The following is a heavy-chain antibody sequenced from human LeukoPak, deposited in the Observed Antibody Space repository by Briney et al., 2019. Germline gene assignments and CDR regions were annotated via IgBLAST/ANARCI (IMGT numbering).Heavy chain of an antibody. CDR3: ARGYCSGGSCYSFDY. CDR2: IYYSGST. V-gene: IGHV4-61*01. J-gene: IGHJ4*02. CDR1: GDSISSRSYY. D-gene: IGHD2-15*01. Sequence: SSETLSLTCTVSGDSISSRSYYWSWIRQPPGKGLEWIGYIYYSGSTNYNPSLKSRVTISVDTSKNQFSLKLSSVTAADTAVYYCARGYCSGGSCYSFDYWGQGTLVTVSS.